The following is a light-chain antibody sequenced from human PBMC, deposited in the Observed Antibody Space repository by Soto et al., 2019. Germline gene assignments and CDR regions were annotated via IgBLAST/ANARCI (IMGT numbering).Light chain of an antibody. CDR1: QSIRTW. CDR3: QQYDIFPWT. J-gene: IGKJ1*01. V-gene: IGKV1-5*03. Sequence: DIPMTQSPSTLSASVGDRVTITCRASQSIRTWLAWSQQKPGKAPKLLIYKASSLESGVPSRFSGSGSGTEFTLTISSLQPDDFATYYCQQYDIFPWTFGQGTKVEI. CDR2: KAS.